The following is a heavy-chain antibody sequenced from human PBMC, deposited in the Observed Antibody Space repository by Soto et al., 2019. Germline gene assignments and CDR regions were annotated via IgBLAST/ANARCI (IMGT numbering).Heavy chain of an antibody. J-gene: IGHJ4*02. Sequence: PSETLSLTCNLSSGSFHNFYWLWIRQPPGTGLEWVGHVHYSGSTNYSPSLNSRATISLDTSKSQLSLKLRSVTAADTAMYFCARGVDYYATSGYFCFDSWDQGFPVTVSS. V-gene: IGHV4-59*01. CDR3: ARGVDYYATSGYFCFDS. D-gene: IGHD3-16*01. CDR2: VHYSGST. CDR1: SGSFHNFY.